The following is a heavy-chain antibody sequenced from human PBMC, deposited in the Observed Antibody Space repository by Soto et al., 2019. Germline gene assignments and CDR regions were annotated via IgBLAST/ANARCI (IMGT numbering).Heavy chain of an antibody. D-gene: IGHD3-22*01. CDR2: ISGSGGST. Sequence: GGSLRLSCAASGFTFSSYAMSWVRQAPGKGLEWVSAISGSGGSTYYADSVKGRFTISRDNSKNTLYLQMNSLRAEDTAVYYCAKGFYDTSGYSAIDCWGQGTLVTVSS. CDR1: GFTFSSYA. J-gene: IGHJ4*02. V-gene: IGHV3-23*01. CDR3: AKGFYDTSGYSAIDC.